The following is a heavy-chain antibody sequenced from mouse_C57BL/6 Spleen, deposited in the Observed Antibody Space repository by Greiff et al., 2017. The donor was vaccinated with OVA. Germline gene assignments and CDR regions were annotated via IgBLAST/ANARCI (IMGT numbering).Heavy chain of an antibody. Sequence: QVQLQQPGTELVKPGASVKLSCKASGYTFTSYWMHWVKQRPGQGLEWIGNINPSNGGTNYNEKFKSKATLTVETSSSTAYMQLSSLTSEDSAVYYCARYYGSSWYFDVWGTGTTVTVSS. CDR2: INPSNGGT. CDR3: ARYYGSSWYFDV. D-gene: IGHD1-1*01. J-gene: IGHJ1*03. V-gene: IGHV1-53*01. CDR1: GYTFTSYW.